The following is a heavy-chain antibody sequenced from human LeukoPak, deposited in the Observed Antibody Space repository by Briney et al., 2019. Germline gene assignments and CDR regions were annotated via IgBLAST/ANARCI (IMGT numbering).Heavy chain of an antibody. J-gene: IGHJ4*02. CDR1: GFIFSSYG. D-gene: IGHD3-3*02. V-gene: IGHV3-33*08. CDR3: ANRHF. Sequence: PGRSLRLSCEASGFIFSSYGMHWVRQAPGKGLEWVAVIWYGGNNIHYADSVKGRFTISRDDSKNTLYLQMNSLRLEDTAVYYCANRHFWGQGTLVSVSS. CDR2: IWYGGNNI.